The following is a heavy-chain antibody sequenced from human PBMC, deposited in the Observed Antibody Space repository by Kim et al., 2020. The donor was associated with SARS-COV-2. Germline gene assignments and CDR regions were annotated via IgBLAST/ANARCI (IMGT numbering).Heavy chain of an antibody. CDR1: GFTFSSYA. J-gene: IGHJ3*02. Sequence: GGSLRLSCAASGFTFSSYAMHWVRRAPGKGLEWVAVISYDGSNKYYADSVKGRFTISRDNSKNTLYLQMNSLRAEDTAVYYCARDGYCSGGSCYGGLGAFDIWGQGTMVTVSS. CDR3: ARDGYCSGGSCYGGLGAFDI. D-gene: IGHD2-15*01. CDR2: ISYDGSNK. V-gene: IGHV3-30-3*01.